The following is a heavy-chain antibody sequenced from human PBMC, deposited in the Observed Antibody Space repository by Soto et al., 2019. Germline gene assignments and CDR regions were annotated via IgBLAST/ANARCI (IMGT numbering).Heavy chain of an antibody. J-gene: IGHJ4*02. Sequence: GGSLRLSCAASGFTFSSYAMSWVRQAPGKGLEWVSAISGSGGSTYYADSVKGRFTISRDNSKNTLYLQMNSLRAEDTAVYYCAKDDCSGGSCYYHYWGQGTLVTVSS. V-gene: IGHV3-23*01. CDR1: GFTFSSYA. CDR3: AKDDCSGGSCYYHY. CDR2: ISGSGGST. D-gene: IGHD2-15*01.